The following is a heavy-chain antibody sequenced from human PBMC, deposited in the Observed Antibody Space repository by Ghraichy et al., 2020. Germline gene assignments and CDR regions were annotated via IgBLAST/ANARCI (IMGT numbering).Heavy chain of an antibody. CDR1: GYTLTELS. J-gene: IGHJ4*02. D-gene: IGHD2-21*02. V-gene: IGHV1-24*01. Sequence: ASVKVSCKVSGYTLTELSMHWVRQAPGKGLEWMGGFDPEDGETIYAQKFQGRVTMTEDTSTDTAYMELSSLRSEDTAVYYCATDPPPRYCGGDCYSVRLDYWGQGTLVTVSS. CDR3: ATDPPPRYCGGDCYSVRLDY. CDR2: FDPEDGET.